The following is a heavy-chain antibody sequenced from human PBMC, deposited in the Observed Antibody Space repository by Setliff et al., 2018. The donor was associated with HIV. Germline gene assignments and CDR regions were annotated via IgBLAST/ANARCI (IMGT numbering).Heavy chain of an antibody. CDR1: GGSSSSSSFY. CDR2: IYNSAST. J-gene: IGHJ6*02. V-gene: IGHV4-61*05. D-gene: IGHD6-19*01. CDR3: ARRLFGAVAGTYGMDV. Sequence: SETLSLTCTVSGGSSSSSSFYWGWIRQPPGKGLEWIGYIYNSASTSYDPSLKSRVTISVDTSKNQFSLKLSSVTAADTAVYYCARRLFGAVAGTYGMDVWGQGTTVTVSS.